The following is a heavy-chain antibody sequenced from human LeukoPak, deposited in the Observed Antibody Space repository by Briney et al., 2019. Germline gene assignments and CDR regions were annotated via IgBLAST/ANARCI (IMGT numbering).Heavy chain of an antibody. V-gene: IGHV3-23*01. D-gene: IGHD3-10*01. J-gene: IGHJ4*02. CDR1: GFTFSSYA. CDR3: AKDPGGLRGAIPS. Sequence: GGSLRLSCAASGFTFSSYAMSWVRQAPGKGLEWVSGISGSGGATYYADSVKGRFTISRDNSKNTLYLQMNSLRAEDTAVYYCAKDPGGLRGAIPSWGQGTLVTVSS. CDR2: ISGSGGAT.